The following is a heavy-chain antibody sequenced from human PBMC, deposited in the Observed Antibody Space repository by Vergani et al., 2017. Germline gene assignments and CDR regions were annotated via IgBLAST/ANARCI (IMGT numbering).Heavy chain of an antibody. CDR3: ARSTRYCSSTSCYARFDP. D-gene: IGHD2-2*01. Sequence: QVQLQESGPGLVKPSETLSLTCTVSGGSVSSGSYSWSWIRQPPGKGLEWIGYIYHSGSTYYNPSLKSRVTISVDRSKNQFSLKLSSVTAADTAVYYCARSTRYCSSTSCYARFDPWGQGTLVTVSS. V-gene: IGHV4-30-2*01. CDR2: IYHSGST. CDR1: GGSVSSGSYS. J-gene: IGHJ5*02.